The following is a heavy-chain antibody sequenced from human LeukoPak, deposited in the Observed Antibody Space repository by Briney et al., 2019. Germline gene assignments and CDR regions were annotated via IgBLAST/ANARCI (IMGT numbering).Heavy chain of an antibody. CDR3: ARASRTYFGDYLYYFDS. Sequence: ASVKVSCKASAYTFTSYDINWVRQATGQGLEWMGWMNPKSGNTGYAQNFQGRVTMTRNTSITASYMELSSLRSEDTAVYYCARASRTYFGDYLYYFDSWGQGTLVTVSS. D-gene: IGHD4-17*01. J-gene: IGHJ4*02. V-gene: IGHV1-8*01. CDR1: AYTFTSYD. CDR2: MNPKSGNT.